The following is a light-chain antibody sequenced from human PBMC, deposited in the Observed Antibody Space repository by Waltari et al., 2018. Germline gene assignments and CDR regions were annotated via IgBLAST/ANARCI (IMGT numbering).Light chain of an antibody. J-gene: IGKJ4*01. CDR3: QHRGNWPALT. Sequence: IVMTQTPAPLFLSPGERVTLSCRAGQSVSTYLVWYEQKPGQAPRLLMYEASIRAPCIPARFSGSGSGTDFTLTISSLEAEDFAVDSCQHRGNWPALTFGGGTRVEIK. V-gene: IGKV3-11*01. CDR2: EAS. CDR1: QSVSTY.